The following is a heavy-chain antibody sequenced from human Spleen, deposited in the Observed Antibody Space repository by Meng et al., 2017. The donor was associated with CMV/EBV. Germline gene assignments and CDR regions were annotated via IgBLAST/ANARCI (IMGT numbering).Heavy chain of an antibody. CDR2: IYSGGTT. CDR1: GFTVSSNY. Sequence: GESLKISCAASGFTVSSNYMSWVRQAPGKGLYWVSVIYSGGTTYYADSVRGRFTISRDNSKNTLYLQMNSLRAEDTAVYYCASVNSGYDYFLDYWGQGTTVTVS. D-gene: IGHD5-12*01. J-gene: IGHJ4*03. V-gene: IGHV3-53*01. CDR3: ASVNSGYDYFLDY.